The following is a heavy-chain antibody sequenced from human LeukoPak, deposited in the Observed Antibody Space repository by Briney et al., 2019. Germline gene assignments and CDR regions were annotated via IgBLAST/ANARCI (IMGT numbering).Heavy chain of an antibody. Sequence: SETLSLTCTVSGVSIFSYYWNWVRQPPGKGLEWIGYTHYSGSTNYNPSLKSRVTISVDTSKSQFSLKLTSATAADTAVYYCAAGRSIRYFDYWGQGTLLTVSS. D-gene: IGHD3-9*01. CDR1: GVSIFSYY. J-gene: IGHJ4*02. CDR3: AAGRSIRYFDY. CDR2: THYSGST. V-gene: IGHV4-59*08.